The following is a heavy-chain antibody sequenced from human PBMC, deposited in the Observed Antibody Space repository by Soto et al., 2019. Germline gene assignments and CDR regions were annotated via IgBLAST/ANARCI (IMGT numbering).Heavy chain of an antibody. J-gene: IGHJ4*02. D-gene: IGHD1-1*01. V-gene: IGHV4-39*07. CDR2: IYYSGST. CDR1: GGSSSSGDYY. Sequence: SETLSLTCTVSGGSSSSGDYYLSWIRQHPGKGLEWIGCIYYSGSTYYNPSLKSRVTISVDTSKNQFSLKLSSVTAADTAVYYCARRYGYSFDYWGQGTLVTVSS. CDR3: ARRYGYSFDY.